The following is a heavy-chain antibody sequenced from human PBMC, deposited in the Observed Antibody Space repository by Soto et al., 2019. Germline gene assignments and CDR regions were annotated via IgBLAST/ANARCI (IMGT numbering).Heavy chain of an antibody. Sequence: GGSLRLSRAASGFTFSGSAMHWVRQASGKGLEWVGRIRSKANSYATAYAASVKGRFTISRDDSKNTAYLQMNSLKTEDTAVYYCTSPIRDGYNFFDYWGQGTLVTVSS. CDR3: TSPIRDGYNFFDY. D-gene: IGHD5-12*01. V-gene: IGHV3-73*01. J-gene: IGHJ4*02. CDR1: GFTFSGSA. CDR2: IRSKANSYAT.